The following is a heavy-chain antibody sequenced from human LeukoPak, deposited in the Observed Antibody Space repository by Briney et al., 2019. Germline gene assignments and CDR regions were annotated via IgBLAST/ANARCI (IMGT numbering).Heavy chain of an antibody. V-gene: IGHV3-30*18. Sequence: GRSLRLSCAASGFTFSSYGMHWVRQAPGKGLEWVAVISYDGSNKYYADSVKGRFTISRDNSKNTLYLQMNSLRAEDTAVYYCAKVPLASPMTCSSTSCPYYCYGMDVWGQGTTVTVSS. CDR1: GFTFSSYG. CDR3: AKVPLASPMTCSSTSCPYYCYGMDV. J-gene: IGHJ6*02. CDR2: ISYDGSNK. D-gene: IGHD2-2*01.